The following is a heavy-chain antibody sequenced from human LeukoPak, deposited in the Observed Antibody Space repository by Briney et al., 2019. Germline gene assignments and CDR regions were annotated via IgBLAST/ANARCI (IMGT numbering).Heavy chain of an antibody. CDR2: IYYSGST. CDR3: ARDRSRVLRYFDWLSHPFDY. Sequence: SETLSLTCTVSGGSISSYYWSWIRQPPGKGLEWIGYIYYSGSTNYNPSLRSRVTISVDTSKNQFSLKLSSVTAADTAVYYCARDRSRVLRYFDWLSHPFDYWGQGTLVTVSS. D-gene: IGHD3-9*01. J-gene: IGHJ4*02. V-gene: IGHV4-59*12. CDR1: GGSISSYY.